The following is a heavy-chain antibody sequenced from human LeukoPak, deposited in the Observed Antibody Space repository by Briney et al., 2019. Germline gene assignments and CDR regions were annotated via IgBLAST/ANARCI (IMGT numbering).Heavy chain of an antibody. Sequence: PSETLSLTCAVYGGSFSGYYWSWIRQPPGKGLEWIGEINHSGSTNYNPSLKSRVTISVDTSKNQFSLKLSSVTAADTAVYYCAXXXXCSSTSCYTRPYDYWGQGTLVTVSS. CDR3: AXXXXCSSTSCYTRPYDY. CDR1: GGSFSGYY. J-gene: IGHJ4*02. D-gene: IGHD2-2*02. CDR2: INHSGST. V-gene: IGHV4-34*01.